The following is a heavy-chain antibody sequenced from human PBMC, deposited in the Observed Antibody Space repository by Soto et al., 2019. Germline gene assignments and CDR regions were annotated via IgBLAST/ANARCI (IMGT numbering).Heavy chain of an antibody. CDR2: ISYDGSNK. Sequence: GSLRLSCAASGFTFSSYAMHWVRQAPGKGLEWVAVISYDGSNKYYADSVKGRFTISRDNSKNTLYLQMNSLRAEDTAVYYCARVMIVTAGAFDIWGQGTMVTVSS. J-gene: IGHJ3*02. CDR1: GFTFSSYA. D-gene: IGHD3-22*01. CDR3: ARVMIVTAGAFDI. V-gene: IGHV3-30-3*01.